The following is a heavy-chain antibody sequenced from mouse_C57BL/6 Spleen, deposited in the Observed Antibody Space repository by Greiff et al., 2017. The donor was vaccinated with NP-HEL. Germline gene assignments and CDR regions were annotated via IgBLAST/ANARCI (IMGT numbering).Heavy chain of an antibody. Sequence: EVQLVESGGGLVKPGGSLKLSCAASGFTFSSYAMSWVRQTPEKRLEWVATISDGGSYTYYPDNVKGRFTISRDNAKNNLYLQMSHLKSEDTAMYYCARDYYDYDGAWFAYWGQGTLVTVSA. V-gene: IGHV5-4*01. J-gene: IGHJ3*01. CDR3: ARDYYDYDGAWFAY. CDR2: ISDGGSYT. D-gene: IGHD2-4*01. CDR1: GFTFSSYA.